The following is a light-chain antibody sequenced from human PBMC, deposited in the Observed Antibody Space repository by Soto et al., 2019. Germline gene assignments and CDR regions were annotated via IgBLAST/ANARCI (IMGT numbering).Light chain of an antibody. Sequence: QSALTQPASVPGSPGQSITISCTGTSSDVGGCNCVSWYKQHPGKAPKLMIYEVNNRPSGISNRFSGSKSGNTASLTISGLQAEDEADYYCSSFTSTSTYVFGTGTKLTVL. J-gene: IGLJ1*01. CDR3: SSFTSTSTYV. CDR1: SSDVGGCNC. V-gene: IGLV2-14*01. CDR2: EVN.